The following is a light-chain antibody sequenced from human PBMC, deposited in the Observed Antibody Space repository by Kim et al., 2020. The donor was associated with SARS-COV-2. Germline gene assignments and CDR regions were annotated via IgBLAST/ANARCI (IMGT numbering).Light chain of an antibody. CDR1: QNISVF. Sequence: PGESTTLYCRASQNISVFVSWYQHKPGQAPRLLIYDASNRATGIPDRFSGSGSGTDFTLTISSLEPEDFAIYYCQQRNNWPPAVTFGGGTKVDIK. V-gene: IGKV3-11*01. J-gene: IGKJ4*01. CDR2: DAS. CDR3: QQRNNWPPAVT.